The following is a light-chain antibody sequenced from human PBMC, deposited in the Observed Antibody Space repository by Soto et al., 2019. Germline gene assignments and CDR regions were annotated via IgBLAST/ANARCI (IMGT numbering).Light chain of an antibody. CDR1: QGIGDT. CDR2: DTS. CDR3: QPYTHWPLT. V-gene: IGKV3-15*01. Sequence: EVVMRQSPATLSFSPGGGATLSCRASQGIGDTLAWYQHKPGQTPRLLIYDTSTRATGVPTRFSGSRSGAEFTLTITSLQSEDFAVYYCQPYTHWPLTFGGGTKVDIK. J-gene: IGKJ4*01.